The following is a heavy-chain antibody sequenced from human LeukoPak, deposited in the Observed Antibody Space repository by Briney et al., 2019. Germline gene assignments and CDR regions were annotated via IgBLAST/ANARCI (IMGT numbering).Heavy chain of an antibody. V-gene: IGHV1-69*04. J-gene: IGHJ3*02. D-gene: IGHD3-22*01. Sequence: SVTVSFKASGGTFISYAISWVRQAPGQGLEWLGRIIPIPGIANHAQKFQGRVTITADKSTSTAYMELSSLRSEDTAVYYCARLYYYDSSGYSDDDAFDIWGQGTMVTVSS. CDR1: GGTFISYA. CDR3: ARLYYYDSSGYSDDDAFDI. CDR2: IIPIPGIA.